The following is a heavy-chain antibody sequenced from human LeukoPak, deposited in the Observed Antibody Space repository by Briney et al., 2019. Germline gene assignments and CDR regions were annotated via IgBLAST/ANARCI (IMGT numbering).Heavy chain of an antibody. V-gene: IGHV3-74*01. D-gene: IGHD6-19*01. Sequence: GGSLRLSCAASGFTFSRYWMHWVRQASGKGLVWVSRINSDGSRTTYADFVKGRFTISRDNGKNTLYLQMNSLRVEDTAVYYCARDPDSSGWSSKDYWGQGTLVTVSS. CDR2: INSDGSRT. J-gene: IGHJ4*02. CDR3: ARDPDSSGWSSKDY. CDR1: GFTFSRYW.